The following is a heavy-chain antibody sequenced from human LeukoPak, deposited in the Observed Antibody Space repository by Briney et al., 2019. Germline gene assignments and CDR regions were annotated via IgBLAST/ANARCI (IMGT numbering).Heavy chain of an antibody. CDR2: INPNSGGT. CDR3: ARVFHRGNSFGH. J-gene: IGHJ4*02. Sequence: ASVKVSCKASGYNFTGYNMHWVRQAPGQGLEWMGWINPNSGGTNYAQKFQGRVTMTRDTSIGTAYMELSSLGSDDTAVYYCARVFHRGNSFGHWGQGTLVTVSS. V-gene: IGHV1-2*02. CDR1: GYNFTGYN. D-gene: IGHD4-23*01.